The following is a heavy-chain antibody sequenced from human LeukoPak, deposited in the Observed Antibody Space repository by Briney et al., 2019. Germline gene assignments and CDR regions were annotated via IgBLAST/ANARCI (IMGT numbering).Heavy chain of an antibody. V-gene: IGHV1-2*02. CDR1: GYTFTGYY. D-gene: IGHD3-10*01. J-gene: IGHJ6*03. Sequence: ASVKVSCKASGYTFTGYYMHWVRQAPGQGLEWMGWINPNSGGTNYAQKFQGRVTMTRDTSISTAYMELSRLRSDDTAVYYCARGYGSGSPYYMDVWGKGTTVTVSS. CDR2: INPNSGGT. CDR3: ARGYGSGSPYYMDV.